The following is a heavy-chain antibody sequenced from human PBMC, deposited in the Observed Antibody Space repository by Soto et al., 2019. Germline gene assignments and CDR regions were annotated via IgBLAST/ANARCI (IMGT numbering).Heavy chain of an antibody. Sequence: EVQLLESGGGLVQPGGSLRLSCAASGFTFSSYAKSWVRQAPGKGLEWVSTISGDGGSTYYADSVKGRFTISRDDSKNTVYLQMNRLRAEDTAVYYCAKDLWFGELSPEDYWGQGTRVTVSS. V-gene: IGHV3-23*01. CDR3: AKDLWFGELSPEDY. CDR2: ISGDGGST. J-gene: IGHJ4*02. D-gene: IGHD3-10*01. CDR1: GFTFSSYA.